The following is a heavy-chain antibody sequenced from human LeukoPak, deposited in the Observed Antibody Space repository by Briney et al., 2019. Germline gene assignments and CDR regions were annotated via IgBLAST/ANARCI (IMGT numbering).Heavy chain of an antibody. V-gene: IGHV4-39*07. D-gene: IGHD3-3*01. CDR1: GGSISSSSYY. CDR2: IYYSGST. CDR3: ARVGNDFWSGYYGDYYYYFMDV. Sequence: PSETLSLTCTVSGGSISSSSYYWGWIRQPPGKGLEWIGSIYYSGSTYYNPSLKSRVTISVDTSKNQFSLKLTSATAADTAVYYCARVGNDFWSGYYGDYYYYFMDVWGKGTTVTVSS. J-gene: IGHJ6*03.